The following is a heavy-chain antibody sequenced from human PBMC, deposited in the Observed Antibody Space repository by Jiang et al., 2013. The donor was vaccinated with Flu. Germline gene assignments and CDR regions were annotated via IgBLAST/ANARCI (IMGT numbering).Heavy chain of an antibody. CDR1: GGTFSSYA. V-gene: IGHV1-69*01. D-gene: IGHD2-2*01. Sequence: KPGSSVKVSCKASGGTFSSYAISWVRQAPGQGLEWMGGIIPIFGTANYAQKFQGRVTITADESTSTAYMELSSLRSEDTAVYYCASPQRPQPYYYYYMDVWGKGTTVTVSS. CDR2: IIPIFGTA. CDR3: ASPQRPQPYYYYYMDV. J-gene: IGHJ6*03.